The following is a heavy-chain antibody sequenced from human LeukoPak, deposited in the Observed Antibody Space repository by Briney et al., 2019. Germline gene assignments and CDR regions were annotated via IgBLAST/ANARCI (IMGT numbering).Heavy chain of an antibody. D-gene: IGHD5-18*01. V-gene: IGHV3-9*01. CDR3: AKDYTAMVRGVDY. CDR1: GFTFYDYG. CDR2: NSWNSGSI. Sequence: PGRSLRLSCAASGFTFYDYGMHWVRHAPGKGLEWGSGNSWNSGSIGYADSVTGRFTIYRDNAKNHLYLQMNSLRPEDTALYYCAKDYTAMVRGVDYWGQGTLVTVSS. J-gene: IGHJ4*02.